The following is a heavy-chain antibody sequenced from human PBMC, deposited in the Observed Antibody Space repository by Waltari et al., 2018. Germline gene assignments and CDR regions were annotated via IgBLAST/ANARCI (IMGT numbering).Heavy chain of an antibody. J-gene: IGHJ5*02. CDR3: ARDRKWGSSWYSFDP. V-gene: IGHV3-48*03. D-gene: IGHD6-13*01. CDR1: GFTFSSYE. CDR2: ISSSGSTI. Sequence: EVQLVESGGGLVQPGGSLRLSCAASGFTFSSYEMNWVRQAPGKGLEGVSYISSSGSTIYYADSVKGRFTISRDNAKNSLYLQMNSLRAEDTAVYYCARDRKWGSSWYSFDPWGQGTLVTVSS.